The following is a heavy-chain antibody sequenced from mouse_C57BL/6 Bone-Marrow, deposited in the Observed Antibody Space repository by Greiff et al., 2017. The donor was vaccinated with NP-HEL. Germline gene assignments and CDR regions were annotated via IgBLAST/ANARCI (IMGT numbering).Heavy chain of an antibody. J-gene: IGHJ2*01. V-gene: IGHV1-59*01. D-gene: IGHD3-1*01. CDR3: ASPARPGLRFDY. CDR2: IDPSDSYT. CDR1: GYTFTSYW. Sequence: QVQLKQPGAELVRPGTSVKLSCKASGYTFTSYWMHWVKQRPGQGLEWIGVIDPSDSYTNYNQKFKGKATLTVDTSSSTAYMQLSSLTSEDSAVYYCASPARPGLRFDYWGQGTTLTVSS.